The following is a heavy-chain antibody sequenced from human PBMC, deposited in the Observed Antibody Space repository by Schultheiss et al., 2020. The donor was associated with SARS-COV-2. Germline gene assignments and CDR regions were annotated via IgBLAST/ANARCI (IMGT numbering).Heavy chain of an antibody. J-gene: IGHJ6*02. D-gene: IGHD6-13*01. CDR1: GYSFTSYW. Sequence: GGSLRLSCKGSGYSFTSYWIGWVRQMPGKGLEWMGIIYPGDSDTRYSPSFQGQVTISADKSISTAYLQWSSLKASDTAMYYCARGHSSELVPRGADYGMDVWGQGTTVTVSS. CDR3: ARGHSSELVPRGADYGMDV. CDR2: IYPGDSDT. V-gene: IGHV5-51*01.